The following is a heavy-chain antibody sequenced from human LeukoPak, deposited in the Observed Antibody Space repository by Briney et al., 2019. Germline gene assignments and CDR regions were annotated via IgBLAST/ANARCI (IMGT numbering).Heavy chain of an antibody. CDR3: AREGGIAGIDY. D-gene: IGHD1-1*01. V-gene: IGHV4-34*01. J-gene: IGHJ4*02. CDR2: INHSGST. Sequence: PSETLSLTCAVYSGSFSGYYWTWIRQPPGKGLEWIGEINHSGSTKYNPSLKSRVTMSVDTSKKQFSLKLSSVTAADTAVYYCAREGGIAGIDYWGQGTLVTVSS. CDR1: SGSFSGYY.